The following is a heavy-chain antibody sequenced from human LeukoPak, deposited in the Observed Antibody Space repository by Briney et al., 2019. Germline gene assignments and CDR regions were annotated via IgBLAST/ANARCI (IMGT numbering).Heavy chain of an antibody. V-gene: IGHV3-11*04. CDR1: GGSFSGYY. Sequence: LSLTCAVYGGSFSGYYMSWIRQAPGKGLEWASYISSSGSTIYYADSVKGRFTISRDNAKNSLYLQMTSLRAEDTAVYYCAREFGGDGYNYYYYMDVWGKGTTVTVSS. CDR3: AREFGGDGYNYYYYMDV. J-gene: IGHJ6*03. CDR2: ISSSGSTI. D-gene: IGHD5-24*01.